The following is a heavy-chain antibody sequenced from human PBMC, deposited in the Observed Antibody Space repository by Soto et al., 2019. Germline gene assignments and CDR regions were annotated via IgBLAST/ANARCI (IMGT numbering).Heavy chain of an antibody. CDR3: ARSRDGYSFYFYYCVGG. CDR1: GFTFTSYG. CDR2: ILHDGSAE. J-gene: IGHJ6*01. D-gene: IGHD4-4*01. V-gene: IGHV3-30*03. Sequence: GGSLRLSCAASGFTFTSYGMHWVRQAPGKGLEWMALILHDGSAEYYADSVKGRFTISRDNSKNTLYLQMNSLRAEDTAVYYCARSRDGYSFYFYYCVGGCGEGPTVTAPS.